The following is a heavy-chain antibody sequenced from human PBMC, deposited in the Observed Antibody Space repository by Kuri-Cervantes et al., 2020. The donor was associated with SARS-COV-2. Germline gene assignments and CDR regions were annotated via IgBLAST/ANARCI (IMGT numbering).Heavy chain of an antibody. Sequence: LRLSCTVSGGSISSGGYYWSWIRQPPGKALEWLALIYWNDDKRYSPSLKSRLTITKDTSKNQVVLTMTNMDPVDTATYYCAHIPLAAAGYFDYWGQGTLVTVSS. D-gene: IGHD6-13*01. J-gene: IGHJ4*02. CDR2: IYWNDDK. CDR1: GGSISSGGYY. CDR3: AHIPLAAAGYFDY. V-gene: IGHV2-5*08.